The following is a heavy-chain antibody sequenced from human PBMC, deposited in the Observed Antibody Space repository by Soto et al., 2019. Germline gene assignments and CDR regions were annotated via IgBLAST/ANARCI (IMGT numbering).Heavy chain of an antibody. CDR1: GGYISSSSYY. D-gene: IGHD2-15*01. Sequence: SSEPQCLTRTVAGGYISSSSYYWSWIRQPPGKGLEWIGSVYYSGSTYYNPSLKSRVTISVDTSKNQFSLKLSSVTAADTAVYYCARRSGRTGSLSYGMDVWGQGTTVTVSS. V-gene: IGHV4-39*01. CDR3: ARRSGRTGSLSYGMDV. J-gene: IGHJ6*02. CDR2: VYYSGST.